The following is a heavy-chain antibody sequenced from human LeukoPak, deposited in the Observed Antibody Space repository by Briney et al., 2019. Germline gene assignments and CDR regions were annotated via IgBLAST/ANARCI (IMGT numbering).Heavy chain of an antibody. J-gene: IGHJ4*02. CDR3: TRYNNDHFDY. V-gene: IGHV3-33*01. CDR2: IAYDGSRA. CDR1: GFTFGGYG. D-gene: IGHD1-14*01. Sequence: GRSLRLSCAGSGFTFGGYGMHWFRQTPGKGLEWVAVIAYDGSRAFYADSVKGRFTISRDNSENTMSVQMDDLRAEDTAVYYCTRYNNDHFDYWGQGTLVTVSS.